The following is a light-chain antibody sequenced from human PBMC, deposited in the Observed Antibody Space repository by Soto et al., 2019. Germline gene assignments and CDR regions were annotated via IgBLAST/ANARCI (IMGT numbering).Light chain of an antibody. CDR2: AAS. CDR3: QVLNIYPIT. V-gene: IGKV1-9*01. CDR1: QDINSY. Sequence: DIQMTQSPSFLSASVGGRVTITCRASQDINSYLAWYQQKPGKAPKLLIYAASTVQSGVPSRFSGSGSGTKFTLTISSLQPEDFASYYCQVLNIYPITFGQGTRLEIK. J-gene: IGKJ5*01.